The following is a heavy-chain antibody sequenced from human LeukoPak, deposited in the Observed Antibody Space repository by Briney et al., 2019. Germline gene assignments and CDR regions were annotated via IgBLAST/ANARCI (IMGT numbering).Heavy chain of an antibody. CDR3: ATDYYDFWSGYSPPFDP. V-gene: IGHV1-24*01. CDR2: FDPEDGET. CDR1: GYTLTELS. D-gene: IGHD3-3*01. J-gene: IGHJ5*02. Sequence: ASVKVSCKVSGYTLTELSMHWVRQAPGKGLEWMGGFDPEDGETIYAQKFQGRVTMTEDTSTDTAYMELSSLRSEDTAVYYCATDYYDFWSGYSPPFDPWGQGTLVTVSS.